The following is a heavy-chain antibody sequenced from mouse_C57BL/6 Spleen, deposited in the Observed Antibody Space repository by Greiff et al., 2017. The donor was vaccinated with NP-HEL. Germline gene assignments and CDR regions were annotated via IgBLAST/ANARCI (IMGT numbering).Heavy chain of an antibody. CDR1: GFTFSSYA. J-gene: IGHJ1*03. Sequence: EVKVEESGGGLVKPGGSLKLSCAASGFTFSSYAMSWVRQTPEKRLEWVATISDGGSYTYYPDNVKGRFTISRDNAKNNLYLQMSHLKSEDTAMYYCARGYEDWYFDVWGTGTTVTVSS. V-gene: IGHV5-4*03. D-gene: IGHD2-2*01. CDR2: ISDGGSYT. CDR3: ARGYEDWYFDV.